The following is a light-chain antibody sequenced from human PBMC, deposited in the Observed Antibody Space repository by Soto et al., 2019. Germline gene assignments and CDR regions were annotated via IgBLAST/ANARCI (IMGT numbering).Light chain of an antibody. CDR1: QSVGRS. CDR3: QQYDNWPSVT. Sequence: IAMTQSPATLSVSPGERATLSCRASQSVGRSLAWYQQRPGQAPRLLIYGASARATGIPATFSGSGSGTEFTLTISSLQSEDFATYYCQQYDNWPSVTFGGGTKVDIK. V-gene: IGKV3-15*01. J-gene: IGKJ4*01. CDR2: GAS.